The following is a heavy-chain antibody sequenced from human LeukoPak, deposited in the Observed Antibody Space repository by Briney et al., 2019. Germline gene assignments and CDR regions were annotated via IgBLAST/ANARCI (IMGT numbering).Heavy chain of an antibody. CDR2: ISYSGGTS. D-gene: IGHD1-26*01. Sequence: GGSLRLSCAASGFTFNNYGMNWVRQAPGKGLEWVAISYSEEWVAISYSGGTSQYAESVKGRFTISRDNSRNTLSLQMNSLRAEDTALYYCARVWELSFDHWGQGTLVTVSS. J-gene: IGHJ4*02. CDR1: GFTFNNYG. V-gene: IGHV3-23*01. CDR3: ARVWELSFDH.